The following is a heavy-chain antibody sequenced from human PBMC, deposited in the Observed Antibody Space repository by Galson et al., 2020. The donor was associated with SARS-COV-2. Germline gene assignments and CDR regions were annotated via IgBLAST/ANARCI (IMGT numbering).Heavy chain of an antibody. D-gene: IGHD3-3*01. CDR1: GYTFTSYD. CDR3: ARAVSSITICGVVIIRKGNYYMDV. J-gene: IGHJ6*03. CDR2: MNPNSGNT. V-gene: IGHV1-8*01. Sequence: ASVKVSCKASGYTFTSYDINWVRQATGQGLEWMGWMNPNSGNTGYAQKFQGRVTMTRNTSISTAYMELSSLRSEDTAVYYCARAVSSITICGVVIIRKGNYYMDVWGKGTTVTVSS.